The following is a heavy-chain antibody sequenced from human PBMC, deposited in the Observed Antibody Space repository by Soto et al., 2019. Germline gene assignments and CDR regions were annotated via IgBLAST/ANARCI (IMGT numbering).Heavy chain of an antibody. CDR3: AKGSPLRYYYATRGSYPDAFDL. CDR1: GFTFNMYV. CDR2: VTGTGFSA. Sequence: EVQLLESGGGLVQPGGSLRLSCAASGFTFNMYVMSWVRQAPGKGLEWVSTVTGTGFSADYADSVKGRSILSRDNSENTVYLQMNSLRAEDTAIYYCAKGSPLRYYYATRGSYPDAFDLWGRGTMVTVSS. J-gene: IGHJ3*01. V-gene: IGHV3-23*01. D-gene: IGHD3-10*01.